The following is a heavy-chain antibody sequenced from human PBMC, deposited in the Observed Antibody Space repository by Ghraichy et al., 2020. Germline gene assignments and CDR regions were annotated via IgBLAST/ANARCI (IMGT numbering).Heavy chain of an antibody. J-gene: IGHJ3*02. CDR2: IKKDGSEK. CDR3: AKEARVAFDI. V-gene: IGHV3-7*03. CDR1: EFSFSSYW. Sequence: GESLNISCVASEFSFSSYWMSWVHQAPGKGLEWVANIKKDGSEKYYVDSVKGRFTISRDNAKNSLYLQMNTLRVEDTAVYYCAKEARVAFDIWGQGTTVTVSS.